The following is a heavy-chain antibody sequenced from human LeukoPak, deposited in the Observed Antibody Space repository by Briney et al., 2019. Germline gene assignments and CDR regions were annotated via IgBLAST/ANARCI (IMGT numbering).Heavy chain of an antibody. Sequence: GGSLRLSCAASGFTVSSNYMSWVRQAPGKGLEWVSIINIDGSTYYADSVKGRFTISRDNSKNTLSLQMSSLRDEDTAVYYWARDGASPFGGGDKGGFWGQGTLVTVSS. CDR2: INIDGST. CDR1: GFTVSSNY. V-gene: IGHV3-53*01. J-gene: IGHJ4*02. CDR3: ARDGASPFGGGDKGGF. D-gene: IGHD3-16*01.